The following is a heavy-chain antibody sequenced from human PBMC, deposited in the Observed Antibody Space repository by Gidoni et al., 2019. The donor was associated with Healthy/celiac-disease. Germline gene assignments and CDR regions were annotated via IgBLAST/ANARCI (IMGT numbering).Heavy chain of an antibody. CDR3: AKDDSSSWYGFDY. V-gene: IGHV3-30*18. CDR2: ISYDGSNK. Sequence: RQAPGKGLEWVAVISYDGSNKYYADSVKGRFTISRDNSKNTLYLQMNSLRAEDTAVYYCAKDDSSSWYGFDYWGQGTLVTVSS. J-gene: IGHJ4*02. D-gene: IGHD6-13*01.